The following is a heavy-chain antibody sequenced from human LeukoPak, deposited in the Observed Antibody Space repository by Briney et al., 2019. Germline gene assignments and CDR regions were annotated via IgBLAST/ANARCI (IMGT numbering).Heavy chain of an antibody. CDR1: GFTFSNYW. J-gene: IGHJ4*02. CDR2: INSDGSSR. V-gene: IGHV3-74*01. D-gene: IGHD6-13*01. CDR3: ASASSHRIAAGGDY. Sequence: GGSLRLPCAASGFTFSNYWMHWVRQAPGKGLVWVSRINSDGSSRNYADSVKGRFTISRDNAKNTLYLQMNSLRAEDTAVYYCASASSHRIAAGGDYWGQGTLVTVSS.